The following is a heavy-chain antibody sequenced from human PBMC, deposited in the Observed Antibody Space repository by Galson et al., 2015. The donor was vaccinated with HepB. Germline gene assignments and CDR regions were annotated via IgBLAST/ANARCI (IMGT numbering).Heavy chain of an antibody. CDR1: GLTFSSST. J-gene: IGHJ4*02. V-gene: IGHV3-48*02. D-gene: IGHD3-16*01. CDR2: ISSSTI. CDR3: ARGRGYGRPHYHSLDY. Sequence: SLRLSCAASGLTFSSSTMIWVRQAPGKGLEWVSYISSSTIYYADSVKGRFTVSRDNARNSLYLQMNSLGDEDTAVYYCARGRGYGRPHYHSLDYWGQGTLVTVSS.